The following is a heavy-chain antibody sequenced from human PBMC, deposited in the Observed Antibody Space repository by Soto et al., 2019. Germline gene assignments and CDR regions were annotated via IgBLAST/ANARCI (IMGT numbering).Heavy chain of an antibody. CDR1: GYTFTSYA. CDR2: INAGNGNT. D-gene: IGHD4-17*01. V-gene: IGHV1-3*01. CDR3: ARGGMTTVIDY. Sequence: QVQLVQSGAEVKKPGASVKVSCKASGYTFTSYAMHWVRQAPGQRLEWMGWINAGNGNTKYSQKFQGRVTITRDTSAITAYMELSSLRSEDTAVYYCARGGMTTVIDYWGQGTLVTVSS. J-gene: IGHJ4*02.